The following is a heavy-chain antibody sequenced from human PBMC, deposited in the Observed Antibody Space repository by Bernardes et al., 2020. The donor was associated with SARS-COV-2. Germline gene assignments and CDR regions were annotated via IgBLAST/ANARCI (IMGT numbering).Heavy chain of an antibody. CDR3: ARLPGWFGESDFDY. D-gene: IGHD3-10*01. CDR2: INTNTGNP. J-gene: IGHJ4*02. CDR1: GYTFTSYA. V-gene: IGHV7-4-1*02. Sequence: ASVKVSCKASGYTFTSYAMTWVRQAPGQGLEWMGWINTNTGNPTYAQGFTGRFVFSLDTSVSTAYLQISSLKAEDTAVYYCARLPGWFGESDFDYWGQGTLVTVSS.